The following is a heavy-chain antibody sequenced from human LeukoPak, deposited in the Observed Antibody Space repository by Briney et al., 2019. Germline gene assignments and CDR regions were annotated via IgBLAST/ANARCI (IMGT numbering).Heavy chain of an antibody. CDR1: GLTFSSYS. CDR3: ASLYYYDSSGYYYVANY. D-gene: IGHD3-22*01. CDR2: ISSSSSYI. J-gene: IGHJ4*02. V-gene: IGHV3-21*01. Sequence: GGSLRLSCAASGLTFSSYSMNWVRQAPGKGLEWVSSISSSSSYIYYADSVKGRFTISRDNAKDSLYLQMNSLRAEDTAVYYCASLYYYDSSGYYYVANYWGQGTLVTVSS.